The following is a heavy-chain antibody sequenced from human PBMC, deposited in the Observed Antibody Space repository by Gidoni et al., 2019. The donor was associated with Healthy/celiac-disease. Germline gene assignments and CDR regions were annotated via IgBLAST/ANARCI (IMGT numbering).Heavy chain of an antibody. V-gene: IGHV3-30*18. CDR1: GFTFSSYG. Sequence: QVQPVESGGGGVQPGRSLRLSCAASGFTFSSYGMHWVRQAPGKGLEWVAVISHDGSNKYYADSVKGRFTISRDNSKNTLYLQMNSLRAEDTAVYYCAKDRDTAYFDYWGQGTLVTVSS. CDR3: AKDRDTAYFDY. J-gene: IGHJ4*02. CDR2: ISHDGSNK.